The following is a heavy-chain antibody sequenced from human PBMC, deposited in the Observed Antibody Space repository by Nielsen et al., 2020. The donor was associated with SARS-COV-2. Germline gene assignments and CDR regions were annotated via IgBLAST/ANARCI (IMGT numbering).Heavy chain of an antibody. CDR2: ISYDGSNK. D-gene: IGHD1-20*01. Sequence: GESLKISCAASGFTFSNYGMHWVRQAPGKGLEWVAVISYDGSNKYYADSVKGRITISRDNAQNSVSLQINSLRDEDTAIYYCTRELITGDGMDVWGQGTTVIVSS. CDR1: GFTFSNYG. J-gene: IGHJ6*02. V-gene: IGHV3-33*05. CDR3: TRELITGDGMDV.